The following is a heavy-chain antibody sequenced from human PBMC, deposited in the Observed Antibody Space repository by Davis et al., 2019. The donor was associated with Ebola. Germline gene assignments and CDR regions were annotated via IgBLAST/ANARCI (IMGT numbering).Heavy chain of an antibody. V-gene: IGHV3-7*03. D-gene: IGHD1-26*01. CDR1: GFTFSSYW. J-gene: IGHJ4*02. Sequence: GGSLRLSCAASGFTFSSYWMSWVRQAPGKGLEWVANIKQDGSEKYYVDSVKGRFTISRDNAKNSLYLQMNSLRAEDTAVYYCARGSFAVGARYGECDYWGQGTLVTVSS. CDR2: IKQDGSEK. CDR3: ARGSFAVGARYGECDY.